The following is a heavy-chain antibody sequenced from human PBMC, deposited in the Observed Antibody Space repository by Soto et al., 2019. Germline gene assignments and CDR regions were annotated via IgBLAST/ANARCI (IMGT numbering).Heavy chain of an antibody. Sequence: PGESLKISCKGSGYSFTSYWISWVRQMPGKGLEWMGRIDPSDSYTNYSPSFQGHVTISADKSISTAYLQWSSLKASDTAMYYCAPGESPTTYYYYGMAVWGQGTTVTVSS. J-gene: IGHJ6*02. CDR1: GYSFTSYW. D-gene: IGHD3-10*01. CDR3: APGESPTTYYYYGMAV. V-gene: IGHV5-10-1*01. CDR2: IDPSDSYT.